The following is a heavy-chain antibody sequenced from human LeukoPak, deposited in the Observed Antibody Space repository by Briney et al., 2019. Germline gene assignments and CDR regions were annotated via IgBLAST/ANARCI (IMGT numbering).Heavy chain of an antibody. D-gene: IGHD3-22*01. CDR3: AREVSEGFDF. CDR1: GFTFTNSA. CDR2: FGTRSTSI. V-gene: IGHV3-21*01. J-gene: IGHJ4*02. Sequence: GGSLRLSCAASGFTFTNSAMNWIRQAPGKGLEWVSSFGTRSTSIYHAGSVKGRFAISRDNAKNSLYLQMNSLRAEDTALYYCAREVSEGFDFWGQGTLVTVSS.